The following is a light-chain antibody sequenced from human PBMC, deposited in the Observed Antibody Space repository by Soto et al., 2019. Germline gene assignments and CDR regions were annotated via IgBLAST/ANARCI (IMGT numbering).Light chain of an antibody. V-gene: IGKV3-15*01. CDR1: QSVSGN. CDR3: QQYNNWPGT. Sequence: EIVMTQSPATLSVSPGERATLSCRASQSVSGNLAWYQQKPGQAPRLLIYGASTRATGIPARFSGSGSGTEFTLTNSSLQSEDFAVYYCQQYNNWPGTFGQGTKVEIK. CDR2: GAS. J-gene: IGKJ1*01.